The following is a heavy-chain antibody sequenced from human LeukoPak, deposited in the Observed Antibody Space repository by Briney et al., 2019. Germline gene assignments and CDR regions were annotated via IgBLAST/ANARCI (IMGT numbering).Heavy chain of an antibody. V-gene: IGHV3-30*02. D-gene: IGHD1-26*01. CDR1: GFTFSSYG. J-gene: IGHJ4*02. CDR2: IRYDGSNK. CDR3: AKDGGSYLSAYFDY. Sequence: PGGSLRLSCAASGFTFSSYGMHWVRQAPGKGLEWVAFIRYDGSNKYYADSVKGRFTISRDNSKNTLYLQMNSLRAEDTAVYYCAKDGGSYLSAYFDYWGQGTLVTVSS.